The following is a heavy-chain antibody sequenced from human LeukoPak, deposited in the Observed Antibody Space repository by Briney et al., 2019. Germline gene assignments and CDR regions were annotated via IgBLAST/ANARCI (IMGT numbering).Heavy chain of an antibody. CDR3: ARHYRPVRGSPNWFDP. CDR1: GGSISSSSYY. Sequence: SETLSLTCTVSGGSISSSSYYWGWIRQPPGKGLEWIVSIYYSGSTYYNPSLKSRVTISADTSKNQFSLKLSSVTAADTAVYYCARHYRPVRGSPNWFDPWGQGTLVTVSS. D-gene: IGHD3-10*01. V-gene: IGHV4-39*01. CDR2: IYYSGST. J-gene: IGHJ5*02.